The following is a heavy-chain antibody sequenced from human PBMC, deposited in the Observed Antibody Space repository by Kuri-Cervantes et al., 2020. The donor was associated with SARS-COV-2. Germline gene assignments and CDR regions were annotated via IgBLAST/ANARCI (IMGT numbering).Heavy chain of an antibody. V-gene: IGHV3-21*01. CDR2: ISSGSDYI. Sequence: GGSLRLSCAASRFTFRTYSMIWVRQAPGKGLEWVSSISSGSDYIYYADSMKGRFTISRDNAKSSLFLQLTSLRAEDTAVHYCATNGGAIWGYFQHWGQGTLVTVSS. D-gene: IGHD3-16*01. J-gene: IGHJ1*01. CDR3: ATNGGAIWGYFQH. CDR1: RFTFRTYS.